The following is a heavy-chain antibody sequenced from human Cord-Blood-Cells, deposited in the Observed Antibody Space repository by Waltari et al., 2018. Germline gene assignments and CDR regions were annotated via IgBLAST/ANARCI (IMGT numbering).Heavy chain of an antibody. CDR2: ISSNGGST. D-gene: IGHD3-16*01. J-gene: IGHJ4*02. CDR1: GFTFSSYA. V-gene: IGHV3-64*01. Sequence: EVQLVESGGGLVQPGGSLRLSCAASGFTFSSYAMHGVRQAPGKGLEYVSAISSNGGSTYYANSVKGRFTISRDNSKNTLYLQMGSLRAEDMAVYYCARGDGGFDYWGQGTLVTVSS. CDR3: ARGDGGFDY.